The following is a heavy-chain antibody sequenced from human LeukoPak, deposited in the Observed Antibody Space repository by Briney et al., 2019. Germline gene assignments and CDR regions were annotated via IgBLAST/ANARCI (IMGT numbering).Heavy chain of an antibody. CDR1: GFTFSSHS. CDR2: ITSGSTTI. D-gene: IGHD2-15*01. V-gene: IGHV3-48*01. Sequence: AGGSLRLFCAASGFTFSSHSMNWVRQAPGKGLEWVSYITSGSTTIYYADSVKGRFTISRDNAKNSLYLQMSSLRAEDTAVYHCARGVAAPWAFDIWGQGTVVTVSS. J-gene: IGHJ3*02. CDR3: ARGVAAPWAFDI.